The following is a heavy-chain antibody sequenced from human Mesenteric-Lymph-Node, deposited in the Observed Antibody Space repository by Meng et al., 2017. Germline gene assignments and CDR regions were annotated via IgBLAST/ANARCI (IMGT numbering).Heavy chain of an antibody. J-gene: IGHJ6*02. V-gene: IGHV3-11*01. Sequence: GESLKISCAASGFTFSDYYMSWLRQAPGKGLEWVSYISSSGSTIYYADSVKVRFTITRDIAKNSLYLQMNSLRAEDTAVYYYARAPPGDYYYYYGMDVWGHGTTVTVSS. CDR1: GFTFSDYY. CDR2: ISSSGSTI. CDR3: ARAPPGDYYYYYGMDV. D-gene: IGHD4-17*01.